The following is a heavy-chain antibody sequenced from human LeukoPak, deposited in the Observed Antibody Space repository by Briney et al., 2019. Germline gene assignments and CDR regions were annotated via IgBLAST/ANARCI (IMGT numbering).Heavy chain of an antibody. V-gene: IGHV4-34*01. J-gene: IGHJ5*02. CDR1: GGSFSGYY. CDR3: ARGFNWFDP. Sequence: SETLSLTCAVYGGSFSGYYWSWIRQPPGKGLEWIGEINHSGSTYYNPSLKSRVTISVDTSKNQFSLKLSSVTAADTAVYYCARGFNWFDPWGQGTLVTVSS. CDR2: INHSGST.